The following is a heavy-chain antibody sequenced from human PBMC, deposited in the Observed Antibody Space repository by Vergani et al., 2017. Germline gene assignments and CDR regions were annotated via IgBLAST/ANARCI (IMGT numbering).Heavy chain of an antibody. J-gene: IGHJ4*02. CDR1: GYSFTSYW. CDR2: IDPSDSYT. CDR3: STLVHSSLDY. Sequence: EVQLVQSGAEVKKPGESLRISCKGSGYSFTSYWISWVRQMPGKGLEWMGRIDPSDSYTNYSPSFQGYVTISADKSISAAYLQWSSLKASDTAVYYCSTLVHSSLDYWGQGTLVTVSS. D-gene: IGHD6-19*01. V-gene: IGHV5-10-1*03.